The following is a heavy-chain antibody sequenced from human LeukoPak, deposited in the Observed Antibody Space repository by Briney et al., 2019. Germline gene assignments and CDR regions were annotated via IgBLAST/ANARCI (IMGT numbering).Heavy chain of an antibody. CDR3: AKDNRRHYTSGPNPDSLH. Sequence: PGGSLRLSCAASGFTFSSYAMSWVRQAPGKGLEWVSGFSETNSGTCYADSVKGRFTISRDNSRNTLYLQMNSLGAEDTAVYYCAKDNRRHYTSGPNPDSLHWGQGALVTVSS. CDR2: FSETNSGT. V-gene: IGHV3-23*01. D-gene: IGHD6-19*01. J-gene: IGHJ4*02. CDR1: GFTFSSYA.